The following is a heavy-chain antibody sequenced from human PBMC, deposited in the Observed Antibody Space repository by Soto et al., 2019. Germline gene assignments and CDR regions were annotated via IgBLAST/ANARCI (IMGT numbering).Heavy chain of an antibody. J-gene: IGHJ4*01. CDR2: IGTDGNT. D-gene: IGHD2-2*01. V-gene: IGHV3-23*01. CDR3: VRKYPGTRPFDY. CDR1: GFTFNSYA. Sequence: PRLSCAASGFTFNSYAMNWVRQAPGKGLAWVSAIGTDGNTYYANSVKGRFTISRDNSRTTLYLQMNSLRVEDTALYYCVRKYPGTRPFDYWGQGTLVTVSS.